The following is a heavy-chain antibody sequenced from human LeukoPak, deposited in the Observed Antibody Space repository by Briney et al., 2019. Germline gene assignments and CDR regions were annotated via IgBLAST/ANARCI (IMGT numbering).Heavy chain of an antibody. CDR3: ARHGWYEPFDDFDI. Sequence: PGGSRRLSCAASGFTFSSYSMNWVRQAPGKGLEWVSYISSSSSTIYYADSVKRRFTFSRDNAKNSLYLQMNSLRAEDTAVYYCARHGWYEPFDDFDIWGQGTPVTVSS. V-gene: IGHV3-48*01. CDR1: GFTFSSYS. CDR2: ISSSSSTI. J-gene: IGHJ3*02. D-gene: IGHD6-19*01.